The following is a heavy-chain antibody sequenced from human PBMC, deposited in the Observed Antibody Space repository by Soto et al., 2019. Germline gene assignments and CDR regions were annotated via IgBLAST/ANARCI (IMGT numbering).Heavy chain of an antibody. CDR2: INTKFGDT. V-gene: IGHV1-2*02. D-gene: IGHD3-10*01. CDR3: ARNLDYYYGPGSGNGHGF. J-gene: IGHJ6*02. CDR1: GYTFTAYY. Sequence: QVQLVQSGAEVKEPGDSVRVSCEASGYTFTAYYIHWVRQAPGQGLEWMGWINTKFGDTPYAQDFQGRVSMTRDMSISNAYMELSRLPAGDTAIYYCARNLDYYYGPGSGNGHGFLGQGTTVTVFS.